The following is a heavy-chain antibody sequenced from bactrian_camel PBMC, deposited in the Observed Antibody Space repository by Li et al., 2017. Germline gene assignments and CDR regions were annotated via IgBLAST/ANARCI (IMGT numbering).Heavy chain of an antibody. V-gene: IGHV3S55*01. CDR2: IDWDGTT. J-gene: IGHJ4*01. Sequence: HAQLVESGGGSVQAGGSLRLSCVVSGFPRVSGCTGWFRRAPGKERERVAAIDWDGTTSYALTAKGRFIISRANTMNTAYLQMDSLKSEDTAQYYCVALAWGFNYWGQGTQVTVS. D-gene: IGHD1*01. CDR3: VALAWGFNY. CDR1: GFPRVSGC.